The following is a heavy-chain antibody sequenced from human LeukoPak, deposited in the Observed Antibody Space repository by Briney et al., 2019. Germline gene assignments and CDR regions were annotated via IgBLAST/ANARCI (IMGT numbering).Heavy chain of an antibody. Sequence: SETLSLTCAVYGGSFSGYYWSWIRQPPGKGLEWIGEINHSGSTNYNPSLKSRVTISVDTSKNQFSLKLSSVTAADTAVYYCARGRGKYYGSGSYWLDYYYMDVWGKGTTVAVSS. CDR2: INHSGST. CDR3: ARGRGKYYGSGSYWLDYYYMDV. CDR1: GGSFSGYY. V-gene: IGHV4-34*01. J-gene: IGHJ6*03. D-gene: IGHD3-10*01.